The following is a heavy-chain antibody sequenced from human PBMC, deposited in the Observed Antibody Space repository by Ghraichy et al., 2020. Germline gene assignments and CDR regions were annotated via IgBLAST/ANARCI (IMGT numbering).Heavy chain of an antibody. Sequence: ASVKVSCKASGYTFTSYYMHWVRQAPGQGLEWMGIINPSGSNTNNAQKFQGRVTMTRDVSTNTVYMELSSLRSEDTAVYYCARGMIPYGSGGDLYYYYYMDVWGKGTTVTVSS. CDR1: GYTFTSYY. J-gene: IGHJ6*03. V-gene: IGHV1-46*03. CDR3: ARGMIPYGSGGDLYYYYYMDV. CDR2: INPSGSNT. D-gene: IGHD3-10*01.